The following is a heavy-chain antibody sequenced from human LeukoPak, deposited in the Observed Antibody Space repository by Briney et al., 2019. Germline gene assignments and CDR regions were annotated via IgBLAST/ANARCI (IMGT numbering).Heavy chain of an antibody. CDR2: ISSSSSYI. Sequence: AGGSLRLSCAASGFTFSDYAMSWVRRAPGQGLEWVSSISSSSSYIYYADSVKGRFTISRDNAKNSLYLQMNSLRAEDTAVYYCARDGSRHGGIDYWGQGTLVTVSS. D-gene: IGHD4-23*01. V-gene: IGHV3-21*01. CDR1: GFTFSDYA. J-gene: IGHJ4*02. CDR3: ARDGSRHGGIDY.